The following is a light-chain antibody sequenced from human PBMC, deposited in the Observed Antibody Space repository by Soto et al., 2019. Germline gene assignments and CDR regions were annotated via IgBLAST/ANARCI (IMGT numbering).Light chain of an antibody. CDR1: SSNIGSNY. CDR2: SNN. J-gene: IGLJ1*01. CDR3: AAWDDSLSGYV. Sequence: QSVLTQPPSASGTPGQRVNISCSGSSSNIGSNYVYWYQQLPGTAPKLLIYSNNQRPSGVPDRFSGSKSGTSASLAISGLRSEDEADYYCAAWDDSLSGYVFGTGTKLTVL. V-gene: IGLV1-47*02.